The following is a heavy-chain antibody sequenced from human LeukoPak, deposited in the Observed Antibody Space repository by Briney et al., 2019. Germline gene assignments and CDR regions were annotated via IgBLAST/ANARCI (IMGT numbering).Heavy chain of an antibody. Sequence: ASVTVSFTASGYTFTKYGIIWARLAPGQGLEWMGWISAGNGNTNYAQKLQGRVTMTTDTSTSTAYMELRGLRSDDTAIYYCARVRYYFDYWGQGTLVTVSS. CDR1: GYTFTKYG. D-gene: IGHD4-17*01. CDR2: ISAGNGNT. J-gene: IGHJ4*02. CDR3: ARVRYYFDY. V-gene: IGHV1-18*01.